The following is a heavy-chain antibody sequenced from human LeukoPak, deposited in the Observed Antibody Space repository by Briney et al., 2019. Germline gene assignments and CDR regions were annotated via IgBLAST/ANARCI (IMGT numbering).Heavy chain of an antibody. J-gene: IGHJ1*01. V-gene: IGHV1-24*01. Sequence: ASVKVSCKVSGYTLTELSMQWVRQAPGKGLEWMGGFDPEDGQTIYAQKFQGRLTMTEDTSTDTAYMQLSSLRSEDTAVYYCARGGEYLYESRRGLAHVLHLGGGSLLSGSS. CDR2: FDPEDGQT. CDR3: ARGGEYLYESRRGLAHVLH. D-gene: IGHD3-22*01. CDR1: GYTLTELS.